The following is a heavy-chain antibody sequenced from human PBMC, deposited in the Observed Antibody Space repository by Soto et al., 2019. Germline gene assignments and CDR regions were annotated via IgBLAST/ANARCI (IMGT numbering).Heavy chain of an antibody. J-gene: IGHJ4*02. V-gene: IGHV4-59*01. D-gene: IGHD6-19*01. CDR2: IYYSGST. CDR1: GGSISSYY. Sequence: PSETLSLTCTVSGGSISSYYWSWIRQPPGKGLEWIGYIYYSGSTNYNPSLKSRVTISVDTSKNQFSLKLSSVTAADTAVYYCARGLAVAGTLFDYWGQGTLVTVSS. CDR3: ARGLAVAGTLFDY.